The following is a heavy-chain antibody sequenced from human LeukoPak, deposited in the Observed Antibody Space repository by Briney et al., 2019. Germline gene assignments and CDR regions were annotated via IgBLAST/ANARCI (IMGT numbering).Heavy chain of an antibody. Sequence: SETLSLTCTVSGVSISGYFWNWIRQPAGGRLEYIGRIYGSGTTTYNPSLKSRVVMSFDTSKNQFSLKLTSVTAADTAVYYCARGAGISSNWYFDYWGQGTLATVSS. J-gene: IGHJ4*02. CDR2: IYGSGTT. CDR1: GVSISGYF. V-gene: IGHV4-4*07. D-gene: IGHD6-13*01. CDR3: ARGAGISSNWYFDY.